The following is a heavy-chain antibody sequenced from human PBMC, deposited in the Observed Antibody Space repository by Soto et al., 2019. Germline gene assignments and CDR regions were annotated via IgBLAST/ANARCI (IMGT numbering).Heavy chain of an antibody. D-gene: IGHD3-16*01. CDR1: GFTFDDYA. CDR3: AKDKDGWGYYYMDV. J-gene: IGHJ6*03. Sequence: EVQLVESGGGLVQPGRSLRLSCAASGFTFDDYAMHWVRQAPGKGLEWVSGISWNSGSIGYADSVKGRFTISRDNAKNSLYLQMNSLRAEDTALYYCAKDKDGWGYYYMDVWGKGTTVTVSS. CDR2: ISWNSGSI. V-gene: IGHV3-9*01.